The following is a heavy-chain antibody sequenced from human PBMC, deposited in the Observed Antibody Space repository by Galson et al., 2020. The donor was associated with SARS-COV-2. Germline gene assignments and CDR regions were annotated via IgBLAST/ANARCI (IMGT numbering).Heavy chain of an antibody. Sequence: SETLSLTCSVSGGSISSGSYYWSWIRQPAGKGLEWIGRIPTSGSTTYNPSLKSRVTISIDTSKNQFSLNLSSVTAADTAVYYCARDRFWGYLDYWGQGTLVTVSS. CDR2: IPTSGST. CDR3: ARDRFWGYLDY. CDR1: GGSISSGSYY. V-gene: IGHV4-61*02. J-gene: IGHJ4*02. D-gene: IGHD7-27*01.